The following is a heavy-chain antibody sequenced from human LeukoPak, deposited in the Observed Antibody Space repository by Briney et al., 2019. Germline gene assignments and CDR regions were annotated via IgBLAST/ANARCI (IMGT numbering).Heavy chain of an antibody. J-gene: IGHJ4*02. CDR1: GGSISSSSYY. CDR3: ARVGYSTWDDDY. Sequence: PSETLSLTCTVSGGSISSSSYYWGWIRQPPGKGLEWIGSIYYSGSTYYNPSLKSRVTISVDTSKNQFSLKLSSVTAADTAVYYCARVGYSTWDDDYWGQGTLVTVSS. D-gene: IGHD6-13*01. CDR2: IYYSGST. V-gene: IGHV4-39*07.